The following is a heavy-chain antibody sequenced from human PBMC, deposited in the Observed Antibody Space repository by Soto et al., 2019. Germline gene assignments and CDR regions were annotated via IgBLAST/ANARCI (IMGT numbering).Heavy chain of an antibody. V-gene: IGHV1-58*01. CDR1: GFTFTSSA. Sequence: GASEKVSCKASGFTFTSSAVQWVRQARGQRLEWIGWIVVGSGNTNYAQKFQERVTITRDMSTSTAYMELSSLRSEDTAVYYCAGTEAGSGSYYKDYWGQGTLVTVSS. CDR3: AGTEAGSGSYYKDY. D-gene: IGHD3-10*01. J-gene: IGHJ4*02. CDR2: IVVGSGNT.